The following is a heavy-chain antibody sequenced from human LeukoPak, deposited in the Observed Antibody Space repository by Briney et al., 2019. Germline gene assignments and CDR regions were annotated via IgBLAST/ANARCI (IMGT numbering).Heavy chain of an antibody. Sequence: GGSLRLSCAASGFTFNNYAMNWVRQAPGKGLEWVSGITDSGDSTSFSDSVKGRFTISRHNSKNTLYLQMSSLRVEDTAIYYCVRERMNVLRFLEWSTFDYWGQGTLAIVSS. CDR2: ITDSGDST. J-gene: IGHJ4*02. V-gene: IGHV3-23*01. CDR3: VRERMNVLRFLEWSTFDY. CDR1: GFTFNNYA. D-gene: IGHD3-3*01.